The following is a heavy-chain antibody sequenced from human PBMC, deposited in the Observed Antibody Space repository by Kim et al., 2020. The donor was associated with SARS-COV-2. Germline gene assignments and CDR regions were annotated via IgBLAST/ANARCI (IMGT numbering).Heavy chain of an antibody. V-gene: IGHV3-74*01. CDR2: T. D-gene: IGHD6-19*01. CDR3: ARVGMSSGWYF. J-gene: IGHJ4*02. Sequence: TSYADSGKGRFTISRDNAKNTLYLQMNSLRAEDTAVYYCARVGMSSGWYFWGQGTLVTVSS.